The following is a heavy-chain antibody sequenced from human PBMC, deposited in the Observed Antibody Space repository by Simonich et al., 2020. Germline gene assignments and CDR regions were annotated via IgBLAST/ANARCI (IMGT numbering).Heavy chain of an antibody. V-gene: IGHV3-30*07. J-gene: IGHJ3*02. Sequence: QVQLVESGGGVVQPGRSLRLSCAASGFTFSSYAMHWVRQAPGRGLEWVAVISYDGSNKYYADSVKVRFTISRDNSKNTLYLQMNSLRAEDTAVYYCAREGAGNDAFDIWGQGTMVTVSS. CDR2: ISYDGSNK. CDR1: GFTFSSYA. D-gene: IGHD1-26*01. CDR3: AREGAGNDAFDI.